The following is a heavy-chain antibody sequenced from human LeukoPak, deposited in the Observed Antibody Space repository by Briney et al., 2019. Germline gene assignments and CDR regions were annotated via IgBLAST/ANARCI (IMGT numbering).Heavy chain of an antibody. D-gene: IGHD6-13*01. Sequence: PSETLSLTCSVSGGSISSTSYYWAWIRQFPGTGLEWIGTIYYSGSTYYNPSLKSRLTISVDTSKNHFSLKLSSVIAADTAVYYCARYREQQLARQRDEYYFDYWGRGTLVTVSS. CDR2: IYYSGST. V-gene: IGHV4-39*02. J-gene: IGHJ4*02. CDR1: GGSISSTSYY. CDR3: ARYREQQLARQRDEYYFDY.